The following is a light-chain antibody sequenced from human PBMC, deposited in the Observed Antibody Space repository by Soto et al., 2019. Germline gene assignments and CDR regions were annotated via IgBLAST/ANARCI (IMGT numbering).Light chain of an antibody. CDR1: QSISSW. V-gene: IGKV1-5*01. J-gene: IGKJ5*01. CDR3: QQYNSYSIT. CDR2: DAS. Sequence: DIQMTQSPSTPSASVGDRVTITCRASQSISSWLAWYQQKPGKAPKLLIYDASSLESGVPSRFSGSGSGTEFTLTISSLQPDDFATYYCQQYNSYSITCGQGTRLEIK.